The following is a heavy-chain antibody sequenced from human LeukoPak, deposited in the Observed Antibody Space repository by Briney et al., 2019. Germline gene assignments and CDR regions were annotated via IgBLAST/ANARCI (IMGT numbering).Heavy chain of an antibody. CDR3: ARGRNYYDSSGEPFDY. CDR2: INHSGST. D-gene: IGHD3-22*01. Sequence: SETLSLTCTVSGGSISSYYWSWIRQPPGKGLEWIGEINHSGSTNYNPSLKSRVTISVDTSKNQFSLKLSSVTAADTAVYYCARGRNYYDSSGEPFDYWGQGTLVTVSS. V-gene: IGHV4-34*01. J-gene: IGHJ4*02. CDR1: GGSISSYY.